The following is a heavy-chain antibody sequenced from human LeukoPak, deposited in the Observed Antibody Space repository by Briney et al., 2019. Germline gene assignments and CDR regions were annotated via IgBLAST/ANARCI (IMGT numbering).Heavy chain of an antibody. CDR1: GFAFDDYA. CDR3: AKGEYSGYDGGDAFDI. J-gene: IGHJ3*02. CDR2: ISWNSGSI. V-gene: IGHV3-9*03. D-gene: IGHD5-12*01. Sequence: PGGSLRLSCAASGFAFDDYAMHWVRQAPGKGLEWVSGISWNSGSIGYADSVKGRFTISRDNAKNSLYLQMNSLRVEDMALYYCAKGEYSGYDGGDAFDIWGQGTMVTVSS.